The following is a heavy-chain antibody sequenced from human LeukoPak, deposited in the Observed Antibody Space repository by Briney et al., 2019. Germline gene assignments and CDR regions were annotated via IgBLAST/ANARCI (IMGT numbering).Heavy chain of an antibody. D-gene: IGHD4-23*01. V-gene: IGHV3-23*01. CDR1: GFTFCDYA. CDR3: AKRWQGNSRALDY. J-gene: IGHJ4*02. Sequence: GGSLRLSCAASGFTFCDYAITWVRQAPGKGLEGVSSISGSGGTTYYADSVKGRFTISRDNSKNTLYLQMNSLRAEDTAIYFCAKRWQGNSRALDYWGQGTLVTVSS. CDR2: ISGSGGTT.